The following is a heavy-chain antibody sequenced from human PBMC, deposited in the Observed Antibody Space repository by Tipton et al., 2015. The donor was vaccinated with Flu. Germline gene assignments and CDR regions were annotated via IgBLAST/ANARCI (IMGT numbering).Heavy chain of an antibody. Sequence: SLRLSCAASGFTFSSYAMSWVRQAPGKGLEWVSAISGSGGSTYYADSVKGRFTISRDNSKNTLYLQMNSLRAEDTAVYYCAKSLPGSYRVGNWFDPWGQGTLVTVSS. CDR2: ISGSGGST. CDR1: GFTFSSYA. CDR3: AKSLPGSYRVGNWFDP. D-gene: IGHD1-26*01. J-gene: IGHJ5*02. V-gene: IGHV3-23*01.